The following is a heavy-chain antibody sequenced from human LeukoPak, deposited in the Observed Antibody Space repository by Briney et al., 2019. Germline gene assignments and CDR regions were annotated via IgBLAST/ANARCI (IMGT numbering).Heavy chain of an antibody. CDR2: IRRKTDGGTT. CDR3: TTVGLSGYYDRSGYYYFDY. J-gene: IGHJ4*02. V-gene: IGHV3-15*01. Sequence: GGSLRLSCAASGFTFSNACMSWVRQAPGKGPEWVGRIRRKTDGGTTDYAAPVKGRFTISRDDSKNTLYLQMSSLSTEDTAVYYCTTVGLSGYYDRSGYYYFDYWGQGALVTVSS. D-gene: IGHD3-22*01. CDR1: GFTFSNAC.